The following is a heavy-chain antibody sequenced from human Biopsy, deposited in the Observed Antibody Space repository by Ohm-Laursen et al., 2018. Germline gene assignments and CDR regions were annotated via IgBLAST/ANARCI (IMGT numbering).Heavy chain of an antibody. V-gene: IGHV4-59*01. CDR2: IYYTGHT. Sequence: GTLSLTCGVPGGSIKSYYWIWIRQSPGKGLEWIGFIYYTGHTNYNPSLKSRATISVDTSKNQFSLKVISVTAADTAVYYCARLTGDPSYWGQGILVTVSS. D-gene: IGHD7-27*01. CDR1: GGSIKSYY. J-gene: IGHJ4*02. CDR3: ARLTGDPSY.